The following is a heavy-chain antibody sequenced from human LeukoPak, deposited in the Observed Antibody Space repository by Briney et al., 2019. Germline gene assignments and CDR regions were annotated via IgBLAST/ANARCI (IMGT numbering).Heavy chain of an antibody. V-gene: IGHV1-18*01. CDR1: GYTYSTYG. Sequence: ASVKVSCKASGYTYSTYGISWVRQAPGQGLEWMGWINGYKGNTNYAQKLQGRVTMTTDTSTSTAYMELRSLRSDDTAVYYCARLVVPAAISGDNWFDPWGQGTLVTVSS. CDR2: INGYKGNT. J-gene: IGHJ5*02. CDR3: ARLVVPAAISGDNWFDP. D-gene: IGHD2-2*02.